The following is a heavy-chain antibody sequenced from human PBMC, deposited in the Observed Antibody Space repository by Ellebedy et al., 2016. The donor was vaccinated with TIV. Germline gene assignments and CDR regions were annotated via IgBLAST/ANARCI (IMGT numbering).Heavy chain of an antibody. D-gene: IGHD3-10*01. V-gene: IGHV1-46*01. CDR2: INPSGGST. J-gene: IGHJ4*02. Sequence: ASVKVSCXASGGTFSSYAISWVRQAPGQGLEWMGIINPSGGSTSYAQKFQGRVTMTRDTSTSTVYMELSSLRSEDTAVYYCASPGGSGSYSRFDYWGQGTLVTVSS. CDR3: ASPGGSGSYSRFDY. CDR1: GGTFSSYA.